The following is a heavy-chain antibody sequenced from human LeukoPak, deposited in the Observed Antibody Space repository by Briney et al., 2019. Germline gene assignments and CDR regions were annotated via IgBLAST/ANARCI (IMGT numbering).Heavy chain of an antibody. CDR3: ARDSGGIMSWSVNWFDP. D-gene: IGHD2-15*01. Sequence: SETLSFTCTVSGYSISSGYYWGWIRQPPGKGLEWIGSIYHSGSTYYNPSLKSRVTISVDTSKNQFSLKLSSVTAADTAVYYCARDSGGIMSWSVNWFDPWGQGTLVTVSS. CDR1: GYSISSGYY. J-gene: IGHJ5*02. V-gene: IGHV4-38-2*02. CDR2: IYHSGST.